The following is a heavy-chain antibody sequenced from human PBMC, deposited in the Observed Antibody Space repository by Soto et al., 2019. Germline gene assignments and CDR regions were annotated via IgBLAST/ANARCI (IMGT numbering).Heavy chain of an antibody. V-gene: IGHV7-4-1*01. J-gene: IGHJ6*02. D-gene: IGHD6-6*01. Sequence: ASVKVSCKASGYTFTSYAMNWVRQAPGQGLERRGWINTTTGNPTYAQGFTGRFVFSLDTSVSTAYLQICSLKAEDTAVYYCARDCLGSSDDYYGMHVWGQGTTVTVSS. CDR1: GYTFTSYA. CDR2: INTTTGNP. CDR3: ARDCLGSSDDYYGMHV.